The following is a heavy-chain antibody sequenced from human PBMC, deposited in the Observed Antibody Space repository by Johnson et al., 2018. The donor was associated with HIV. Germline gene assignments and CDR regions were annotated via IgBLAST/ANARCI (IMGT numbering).Heavy chain of an antibody. D-gene: IGHD3-3*01. J-gene: IGHJ3*02. CDR1: GFTFSSYG. CDR3: AKDEGSGYSYDAFDI. Sequence: QVQLVESGGGVVQPGGSLRLSCAASGFTFSSYGMHWVRQAPGKGLEWVAFIRYDGSHKYYADSVKGRFTISRDNSKNTLYLQMNSLRAEDTAVYYCAKDEGSGYSYDAFDIWGQGTMVTVSS. V-gene: IGHV3-30*02. CDR2: IRYDGSHK.